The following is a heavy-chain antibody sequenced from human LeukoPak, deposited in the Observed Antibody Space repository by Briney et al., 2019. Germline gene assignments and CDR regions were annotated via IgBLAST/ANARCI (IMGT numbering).Heavy chain of an antibody. Sequence: ASVKVSCKASGYTFTSYYMHWVRQAPGQGLEWMGIINPSGGSTSYAQKFQGRVTMTRDTSTSTVYMELSSLRSEDTAAYYCAKTQYSDSRGYYPVYFDYWGQGTLVTVSS. D-gene: IGHD3-22*01. V-gene: IGHV1-46*01. CDR3: AKTQYSDSRGYYPVYFDY. J-gene: IGHJ4*02. CDR2: INPSGGST. CDR1: GYTFTSYY.